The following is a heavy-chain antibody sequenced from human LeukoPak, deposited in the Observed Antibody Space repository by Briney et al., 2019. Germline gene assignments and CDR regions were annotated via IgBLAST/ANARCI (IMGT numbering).Heavy chain of an antibody. CDR3: ARDLGGGFDY. V-gene: IGHV3-66*01. D-gene: IGHD3-16*01. CDR1: GFIVSSTY. J-gene: IGHJ4*02. Sequence: PGGSLRLSCAASGFIVSSTYMNWVRQAPGKGLEWVSVIYYGGGTYYTDSVKGRFTISRDNAKNSLYLQMNSLRAEDTAVYYCARDLGGGFDYWGQGTLVTVSS. CDR2: IYYGGGT.